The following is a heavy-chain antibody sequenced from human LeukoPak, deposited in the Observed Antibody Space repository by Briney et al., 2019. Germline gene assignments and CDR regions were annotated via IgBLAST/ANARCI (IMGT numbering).Heavy chain of an antibody. Sequence: PGGSLRLSCAASGFTFSSYAMSWVRQAPGEGLEWVSAISGSGGSTYYADSVKGRFTISRDNSKNTLYLQMNSLRAEDTAVYYCAKIPSYYCSSTSCSIDYWGQGTLVTVSS. CDR2: ISGSGGST. CDR1: GFTFSSYA. D-gene: IGHD2-2*01. J-gene: IGHJ4*02. CDR3: AKIPSYYCSSTSCSIDY. V-gene: IGHV3-23*01.